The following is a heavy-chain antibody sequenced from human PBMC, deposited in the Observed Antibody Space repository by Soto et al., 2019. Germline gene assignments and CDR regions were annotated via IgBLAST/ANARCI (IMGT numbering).Heavy chain of an antibody. CDR2: IYYRGNA. CDR3: ARLEGLATISYYFDF. Sequence: QLQLQESGPGLVKPSETLSLTCSVSDDSINSDKYYWGWIRQPPGKGLEWIGSIYYRGNAYYNPSLQTRVTIPLDKSRSQFSRKLNSVTAADSAVYFCARLEGLATISYYFDFWGPGALVTVS. V-gene: IGHV4-39*01. D-gene: IGHD3-9*01. CDR1: DDSINSDKYY. J-gene: IGHJ4*02.